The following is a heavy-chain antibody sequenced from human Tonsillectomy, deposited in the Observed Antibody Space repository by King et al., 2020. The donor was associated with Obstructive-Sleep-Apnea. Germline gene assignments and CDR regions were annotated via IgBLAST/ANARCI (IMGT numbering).Heavy chain of an antibody. CDR3: ARGTGWYGVDV. CDR2: VDYSGST. D-gene: IGHD6-19*01. CDR1: GGSIISYS. J-gene: IGHJ6*02. Sequence: VQLQESGPGLVKPSETLSLTCTVSGGSIISYSWTWIRQPPGKGLEWIGHVDYSGSTNYKPSLKSRVTISADTSKNQFSLKLSSVTAADTGVYYCARGTGWYGVDVWGQGTTVTVSS. V-gene: IGHV4-59*01.